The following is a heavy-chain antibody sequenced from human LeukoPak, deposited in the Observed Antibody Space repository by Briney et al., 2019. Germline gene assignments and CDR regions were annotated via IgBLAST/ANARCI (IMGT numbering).Heavy chain of an antibody. V-gene: IGHV3-66*04. CDR2: IYSGGST. CDR1: GFTASSNY. Sequence: GGSLRLSCAASGFTASSNYMSWVRPAPGKGLEWVAVIYSGGSTYYADSVKGRFTISRDNSKNTLYLQMNSLRAEDTAVYYCARPQPRPLGAFDVWGQGTMVTVSS. J-gene: IGHJ3*01. D-gene: IGHD2-2*01. CDR3: ARPQPRPLGAFDV.